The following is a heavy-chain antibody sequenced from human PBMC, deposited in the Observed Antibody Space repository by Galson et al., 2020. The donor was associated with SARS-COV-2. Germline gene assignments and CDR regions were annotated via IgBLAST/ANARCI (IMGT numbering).Heavy chain of an antibody. CDR3: ARDTPYYYDSSGPGIAFDI. CDR1: GGTFSSYA. V-gene: IGHV1-69*13. J-gene: IGHJ3*02. CDR2: IIPIFGTA. Sequence: SVKVSCKASGGTFSSYAISWVRQAPGQGLEWMGGIIPIFGTANYAQKFQGRVTITADESTSTAYMELSSLRSEDTAVYYCARDTPYYYDSSGPGIAFDIWGQGTMVTVSS. D-gene: IGHD3-22*01.